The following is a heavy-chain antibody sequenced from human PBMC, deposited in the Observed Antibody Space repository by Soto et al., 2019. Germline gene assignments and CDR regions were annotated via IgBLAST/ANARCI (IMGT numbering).Heavy chain of an antibody. J-gene: IGHJ6*02. Sequence: GGSLRLSCAASGFTFSSYSMNWVRQAPGKGLEWVSSISSSGNYMYYADSVKGRFTMSRDNAKNSLYLQMNSLRAEDTGVYYCARDRQQWLVIQSYYEMDVWGQGTTVTVSS. D-gene: IGHD6-19*01. CDR3: ARDRQQWLVIQSYYEMDV. CDR2: ISSSGNYM. V-gene: IGHV3-21*01. CDR1: GFTFSSYS.